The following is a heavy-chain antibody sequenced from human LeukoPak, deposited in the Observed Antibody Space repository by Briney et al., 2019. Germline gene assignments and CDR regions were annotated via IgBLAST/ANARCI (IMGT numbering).Heavy chain of an antibody. V-gene: IGHV3-30*02. CDR2: IRYDGSNK. J-gene: IGHJ4*02. CDR1: GFTFSSYG. D-gene: IGHD1-7*01. CDR3: AKVSSRLELTDY. Sequence: GGSLRLSCAASGFTFSSYGMHWVRQAPGKGLEWVAFIRYDGSNKYYADSVKGRFIISRDNSKNTLYLQMNSLRAEDTAVYYCAKVSSRLELTDYWGQGTLVTVSS.